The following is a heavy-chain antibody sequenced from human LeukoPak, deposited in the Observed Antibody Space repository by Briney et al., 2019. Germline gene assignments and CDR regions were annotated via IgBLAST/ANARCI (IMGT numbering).Heavy chain of an antibody. CDR3: AREKSVVVVAATRRETGIFDY. CDR1: GGTFISYA. J-gene: IGHJ4*02. D-gene: IGHD2-15*01. Sequence: SVKVSCKPSGGTFISYAISWVRQAPGQGLEWMGGIIPIVGTANYAQKFQGRVTITADESTSTAYMELSSLRSEDTAVYYCAREKSVVVVAATRRETGIFDYWGQGTLVTVSS. CDR2: IIPIVGTA. V-gene: IGHV1-69*13.